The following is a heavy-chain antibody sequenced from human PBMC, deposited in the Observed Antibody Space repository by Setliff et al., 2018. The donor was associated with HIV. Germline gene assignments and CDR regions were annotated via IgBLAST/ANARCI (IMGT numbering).Heavy chain of an antibody. D-gene: IGHD2-2*01. CDR2: IFSSGST. Sequence: PSETLSLTCTVSGGSISSYCWNWIRQSPGRGLEWIGFIFSSGSTKYNPSLQSRVTISVDTSKNQFSLKLNSVTAADTAVYYCARGSMPDYWGQGIRVTVSS. CDR1: GGSISSYC. J-gene: IGHJ4*02. V-gene: IGHV4-59*12. CDR3: ARGSMPDY.